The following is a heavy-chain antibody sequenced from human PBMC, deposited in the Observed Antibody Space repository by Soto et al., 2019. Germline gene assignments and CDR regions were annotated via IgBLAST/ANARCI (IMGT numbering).Heavy chain of an antibody. D-gene: IGHD6-19*01. V-gene: IGHV3-23*01. CDR2: ISGSGDST. J-gene: IGHJ4*02. CDR3: ARRSSGWYFDY. Sequence: EVQLLESGGGLVQPGGSLRLSCAASGFTFSSYAMNWVRQAPGKGLEWVSVISGSGDSTYYADSVKGRFTISRDNSKHTLYLQINSLRAEDTAVYYCARRSSGWYFDYWGQGTLVTVSS. CDR1: GFTFSSYA.